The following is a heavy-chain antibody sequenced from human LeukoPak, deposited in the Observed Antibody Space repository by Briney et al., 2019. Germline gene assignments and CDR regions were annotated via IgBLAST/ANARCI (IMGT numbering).Heavy chain of an antibody. CDR2: ISSSSSYI. CDR3: AKDSLTGSGPYYFDY. D-gene: IGHD3-9*01. Sequence: GGSLRLSCAASGFTFSSYSMNWVRQAPGKGLEWVSSISSSSSYIYYADSVKGRFTISRDNAKNSLYLQMNSLRAEDTTVYYCAKDSLTGSGPYYFDYWGQGTLVTVSS. J-gene: IGHJ4*02. V-gene: IGHV3-21*01. CDR1: GFTFSSYS.